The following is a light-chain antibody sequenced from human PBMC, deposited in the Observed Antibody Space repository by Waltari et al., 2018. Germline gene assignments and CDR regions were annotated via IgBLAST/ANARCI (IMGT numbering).Light chain of an antibody. J-gene: IGLJ2*01. V-gene: IGLV2-8*01. CDR2: ECS. CDR3: SSYAGSDNLI. CDR1: STDVGVYNY. Sequence: QSALTQPPSASGSPGQSVTISCTGTSTDVGVYNYVSWYQQHPGKAPKLMIYECSKRPSGFPDRFSGSKSGNTASLTVSGLQAGDEADYYCSSYAGSDNLIFGGGTKLTVL.